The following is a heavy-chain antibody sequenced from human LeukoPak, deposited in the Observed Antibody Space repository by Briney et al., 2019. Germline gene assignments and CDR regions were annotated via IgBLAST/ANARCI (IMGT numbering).Heavy chain of an antibody. CDR1: GFTFSSYT. J-gene: IGHJ4*02. CDR3: ARDPAANSRSPGIW. CDR2: ISTSGVVI. Sequence: KPGGSLRLSCAVSGFTFSSYTMSWVRQSPGKGLEWVSSISTSGVVIYYVDSVRGRFTISRDNAGKSLYLQLNSLSDEDTAVYYCARDPAANSRSPGIWWGQGTLVTVSS. D-gene: IGHD6-13*01. V-gene: IGHV3-21*01.